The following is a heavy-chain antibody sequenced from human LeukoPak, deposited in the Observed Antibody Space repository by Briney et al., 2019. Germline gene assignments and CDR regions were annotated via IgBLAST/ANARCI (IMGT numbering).Heavy chain of an antibody. CDR3: AKGGRFQLLFLDY. Sequence: HPGGSLRLSCAASGFTFSSYAMTWVRQAPGKGLEWASTISGSGASTYYADSVKGRFTISRDNSKNTLYLQMNSLRAEDTAVYFCAKGGRFQLLFLDYWGQGILVTVSS. D-gene: IGHD2-2*01. CDR1: GFTFSSYA. J-gene: IGHJ4*02. V-gene: IGHV3-23*01. CDR2: ISGSGAST.